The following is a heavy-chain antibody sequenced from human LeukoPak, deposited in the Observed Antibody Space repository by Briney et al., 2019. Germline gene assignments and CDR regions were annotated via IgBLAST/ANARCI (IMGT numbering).Heavy chain of an antibody. V-gene: IGHV3-21*01. CDR3: AGIGVAGQFDY. D-gene: IGHD6-19*01. Sequence: GGSLRLSCAASGFTFSSYSMNWVRQAPGKGLEWVSYISSHKTYIYYAVSVKDRFTISRDNAKSSLYLQVNSLRAEDTAVYYCAGIGVAGQFDYWGQGTLVTVSS. CDR1: GFTFSSYS. J-gene: IGHJ4*02. CDR2: ISSHKTYI.